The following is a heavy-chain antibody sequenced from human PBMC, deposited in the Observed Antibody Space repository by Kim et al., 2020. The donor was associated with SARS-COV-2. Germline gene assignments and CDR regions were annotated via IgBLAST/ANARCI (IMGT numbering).Heavy chain of an antibody. CDR2: IGSSGHPA. CDR3: AKDADWRPCEK. D-gene: IGHD3-9*01. Sequence: GGSLRLSCAASGFTFSSSAMSWARQAPGKGLEWVSAIGSSGHPAYYADSLKGRFTISRDNSKNTLYLQMNSLRAEDTAVYYCAKDADWRPCEKWGQGTLVTVSS. V-gene: IGHV3-23*01. J-gene: IGHJ4*02. CDR1: GFTFSSSA.